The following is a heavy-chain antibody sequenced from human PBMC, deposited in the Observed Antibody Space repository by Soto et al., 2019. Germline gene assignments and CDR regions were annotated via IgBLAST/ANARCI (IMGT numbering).Heavy chain of an antibody. V-gene: IGHV3-53*01. J-gene: IGHJ4*02. CDR3: ARGGDYYDTSGKYYPFYFDF. Sequence: EVQLVESGGGLIQPGGSLRLSCVGSGFTVSSNYMSWVRQAPGKGLEWVSVIYSGGKTYYADSVKGRFTISRDSSKDTVYLQMNRLRAGDTAVYYCARGGDYYDTSGKYYPFYFDFWGQGVLVSVSS. CDR2: IYSGGKT. CDR1: GFTVSSNY. D-gene: IGHD3-22*01.